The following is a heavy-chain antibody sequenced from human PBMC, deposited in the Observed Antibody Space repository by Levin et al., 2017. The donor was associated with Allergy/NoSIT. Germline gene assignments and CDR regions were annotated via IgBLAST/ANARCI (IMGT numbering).Heavy chain of an antibody. V-gene: IGHV3-23*01. CDR2: ISGSGGST. CDR1: GFTFSSYA. CDR3: AKDGRGGVVKGGWFDP. J-gene: IGHJ5*02. Sequence: GESLKISCAASGFTFSSYAMSWVRQAPGKGLEWVSAISGSGGSTYYADSVKGRFTISRDNSKNTLYLQMNSLRAEDTAVYYCAKDGRGGVVKGGWFDPWGQGTLVTVSS. D-gene: IGHD3-3*01.